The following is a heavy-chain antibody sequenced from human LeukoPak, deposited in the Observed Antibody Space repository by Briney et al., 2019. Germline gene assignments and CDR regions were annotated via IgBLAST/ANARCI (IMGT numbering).Heavy chain of an antibody. Sequence: NPNSGGTTYAQKFQGRVTMTRDTSISTAYLELSRLRSDDTAVYYCARGGAAAENPELIDYWGQGTLVTVSS. CDR2: NPNSGGT. J-gene: IGHJ4*02. CDR3: ARGGAAAENPELIDY. D-gene: IGHD6-13*01. V-gene: IGHV1-2*02.